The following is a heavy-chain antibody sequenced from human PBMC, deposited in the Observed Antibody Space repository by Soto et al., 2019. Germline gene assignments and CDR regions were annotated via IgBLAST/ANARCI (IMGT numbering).Heavy chain of an antibody. CDR3: ASPETRTTGFDY. V-gene: IGHV1-2*02. J-gene: IGHJ4*02. CDR2: MNPYNGDT. Sequence: ASVKVSCKASGYIFTDYYLHWVRQVPGQGPEWIGWMNPYNGDTNYARKFQGRATMTRDTSNSTAYMQMSSLRSDDTAVYYCASPETRTTGFDYRGKGAPVTVSS. CDR1: GYIFTDYY. D-gene: IGHD2-2*01.